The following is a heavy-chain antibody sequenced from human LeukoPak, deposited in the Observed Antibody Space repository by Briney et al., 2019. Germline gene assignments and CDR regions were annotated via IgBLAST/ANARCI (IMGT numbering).Heavy chain of an antibody. CDR3: ARFVGSDYTGSFDL. V-gene: IGHV3-21*01. CDR1: GFTFSSYS. J-gene: IGHJ4*02. Sequence: PGGSLRLSCAASGFTFSSYSMNWVRQAPGKGLEWVSSISSSSSYIYYADSVKGRFTISRDNAKNSLYLQMNSLRAEDTAVYHCARFVGSDYTGSFDLWGQGTPVTVSS. D-gene: IGHD3-10*01. CDR2: ISSSSSYI.